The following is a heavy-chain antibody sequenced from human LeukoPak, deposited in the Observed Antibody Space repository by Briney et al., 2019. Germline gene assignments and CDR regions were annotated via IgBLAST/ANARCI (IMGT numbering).Heavy chain of an antibody. D-gene: IGHD3-22*01. CDR1: GFTFSSYS. J-gene: IGHJ4*02. CDR2: ISSSSSYI. Sequence: GGSLRLSCAASGFTFSSYSMNWVRQAPGKGLEWVSSISSSSSYIYYADSVKGRFTISRDNAKNSLYLQMNSLRAEDTAVYYCASDLGITMTSAYGYWGQGTLVTVSS. CDR3: ASDLGITMTSAYGY. V-gene: IGHV3-21*01.